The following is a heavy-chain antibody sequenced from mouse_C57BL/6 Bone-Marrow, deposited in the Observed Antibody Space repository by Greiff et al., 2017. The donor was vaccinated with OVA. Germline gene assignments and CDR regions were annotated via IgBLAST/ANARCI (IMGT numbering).Heavy chain of an antibody. CDR2: IWTGGGT. D-gene: IGHD2-3*01. J-gene: IGHJ4*01. V-gene: IGHV2-9-1*01. Sequence: VKLEESGPGLVAPSQSLSITCTVSGFSLTSYAISWVRQPPGKGLEWLGVIWTGGGTNYNSALKSRLSISKDNSKSQVFLKMNSLQTDDTARYYCARNNDVHYYAMDYWGQGTSVTVSS. CDR1: GFSLTSYA. CDR3: ARNNDVHYYAMDY.